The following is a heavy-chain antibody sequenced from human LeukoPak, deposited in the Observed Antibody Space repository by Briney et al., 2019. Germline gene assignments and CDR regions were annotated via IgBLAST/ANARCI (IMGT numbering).Heavy chain of an antibody. V-gene: IGHV4-61*02. Sequence: SQTLSLTCTVSGGSISSGSYYWSWIRQPAGTGLEWIGRIYTSGSTNYNPSLKSRVTISGDTSKNQFSLKLSSVTAADTAVYYCARERGYSGYDFAGDWFDPWGQGTLVTVSS. CDR3: ARERGYSGYDFAGDWFDP. D-gene: IGHD5-12*01. J-gene: IGHJ5*02. CDR1: GGSISSGSYY. CDR2: IYTSGST.